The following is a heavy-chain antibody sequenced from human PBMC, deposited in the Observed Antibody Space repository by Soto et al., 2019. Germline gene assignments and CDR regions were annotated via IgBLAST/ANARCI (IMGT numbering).Heavy chain of an antibody. CDR1: GYTFTSYA. V-gene: IGHV1-3*01. CDR3: ARSIVVVTAADY. J-gene: IGHJ4*02. D-gene: IGHD2-21*02. CDR2: INGGNGNT. Sequence: ASVKVSCKASGYTFTSYAMHWVRQAPGQRLEWMGWINGGNGNTYYSEHFQGRVTFTRDTSASTAYMELSSLRSEDTAVYYCARSIVVVTAADYWGQGTLVTVSS.